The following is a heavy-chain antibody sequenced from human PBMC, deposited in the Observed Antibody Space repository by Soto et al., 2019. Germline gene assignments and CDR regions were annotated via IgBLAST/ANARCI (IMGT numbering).Heavy chain of an antibody. CDR1: GFTFSSYW. J-gene: IGHJ4*02. Sequence: EVQLVESGGGLVQPGGSLRLSCAASGFTFSSYWMHWVRQAPGKGLVWVSRINSAGSSTRYADSVKGRFTISRDNAKNTLDLQMNSLSDEDTAVYYCVRTSLVVAAATREDYWGQGTLVTVSS. V-gene: IGHV3-74*01. CDR3: VRTSLVVAAATREDY. D-gene: IGHD2-15*01. CDR2: INSAGSST.